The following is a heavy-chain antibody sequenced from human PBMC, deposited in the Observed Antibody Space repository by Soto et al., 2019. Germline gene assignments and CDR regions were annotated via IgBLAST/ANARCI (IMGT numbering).Heavy chain of an antibody. CDR3: ARGRRQWLVNNWFDP. CDR1: GGSFSGYY. D-gene: IGHD6-19*01. CDR2: INHSGST. J-gene: IGHJ5*02. Sequence: SETLSLTCAVYGGSFSGYYWSWIRQPPGKGLEWIGEINHSGSTNYNPSLKSRVTISVDTSKNQFSLKLSSVTAADTAVYHCARGRRQWLVNNWFDPWGQGTLVTVSS. V-gene: IGHV4-34*01.